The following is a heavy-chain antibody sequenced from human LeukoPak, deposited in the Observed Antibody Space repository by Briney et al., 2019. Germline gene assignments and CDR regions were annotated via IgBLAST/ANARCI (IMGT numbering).Heavy chain of an antibody. CDR2: ISGSGGST. CDR1: GFTFSTYA. Sequence: GGSLRLSCEASGFTFSTYAMTWVRQAPGKGLEWVSAISGSGGSTYYADSVKGRFTISRDNAKNSLYLQMNSLRAEDTALYYCAREPNYNILTGNGEHPQHWGQGTLVTVPS. V-gene: IGHV3-23*01. J-gene: IGHJ1*01. D-gene: IGHD3-9*01. CDR3: AREPNYNILTGNGEHPQH.